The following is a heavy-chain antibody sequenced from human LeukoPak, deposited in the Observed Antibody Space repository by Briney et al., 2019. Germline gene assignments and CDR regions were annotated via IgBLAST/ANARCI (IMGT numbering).Heavy chain of an antibody. J-gene: IGHJ4*02. V-gene: IGHV1-2*02. CDR2: INPNSGGT. CDR1: GYTFTGYY. CDR3: ARARHRPLNYFDY. D-gene: IGHD6-6*01. Sequence: VASVKVSCKVSGYTFTGYYMHWVRQAPGQGLEWMGWINPNSGGTNYAQKFQGRVTMTRDTSISTAYMELSRLRSDDTAVYYCARARHRPLNYFDYWGQGTLVTVSS.